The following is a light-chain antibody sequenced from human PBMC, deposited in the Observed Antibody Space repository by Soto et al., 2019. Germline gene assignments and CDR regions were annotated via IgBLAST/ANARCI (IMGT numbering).Light chain of an antibody. CDR3: SSFTGSNYV. Sequence: SALTQPASVSGSPGQSITLSCPGTISDVGGYNFVSWYQQYPGKAPKLMICDVSNRPSGVSNRFSGSKSGNTASLTISGLQAEDEADYYCSSFTGSNYVFGTGTKVTVL. CDR2: DVS. V-gene: IGLV2-14*03. J-gene: IGLJ1*01. CDR1: ISDVGGYNF.